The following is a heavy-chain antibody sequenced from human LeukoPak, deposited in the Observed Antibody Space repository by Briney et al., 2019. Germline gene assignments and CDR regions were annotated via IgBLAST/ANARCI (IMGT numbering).Heavy chain of an antibody. J-gene: IGHJ1*01. V-gene: IGHV3-30*02. CDR3: ARVDSGSACAS. CDR2: IRYDVINK. Sequence: QTGGSLRLSCAASGFTFSSYGMHWVRQAPGKGLEWVAFIRYDVINKYYADSVKGRFTISRDISKNTLYLQMGSLRPEDMAVYYCARVDSGSACASWGQGILVTVSS. D-gene: IGHD6-19*01. CDR1: GFTFSSYG.